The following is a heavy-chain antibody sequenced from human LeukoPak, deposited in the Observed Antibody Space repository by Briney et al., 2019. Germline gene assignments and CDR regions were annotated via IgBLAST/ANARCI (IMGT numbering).Heavy chain of an antibody. V-gene: IGHV3-30*18. D-gene: IGHD3-22*01. CDR2: ISYDGSNK. CDR1: GFTFSSYS. J-gene: IGHJ3*02. Sequence: GGSLRLSCAASGFTFSSYSMNWVRQAPGKGLEWVAVISYDGSNKYYADSVKGRFTISRDNSKNTLYLQMNSLRAEDTAVYYCANWEVVVKSAFDIWGQGTMVTVSS. CDR3: ANWEVVVKSAFDI.